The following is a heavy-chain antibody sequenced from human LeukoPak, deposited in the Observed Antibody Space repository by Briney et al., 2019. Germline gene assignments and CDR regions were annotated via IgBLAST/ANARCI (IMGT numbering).Heavy chain of an antibody. V-gene: IGHV4-34*01. D-gene: IGHD3-10*01. Sequence: SETLSLTCAVYGGSFSGYYWSWIRQPPGKGLEWIGEINHSGSTNYSPSLKSRVTISVDTSKNQFSLKLSSVTAADTAVYYCARGGVRGVIITSRLGFDYWGQGTLVTVSS. J-gene: IGHJ4*02. CDR2: INHSGST. CDR3: ARGGVRGVIITSRLGFDY. CDR1: GGSFSGYY.